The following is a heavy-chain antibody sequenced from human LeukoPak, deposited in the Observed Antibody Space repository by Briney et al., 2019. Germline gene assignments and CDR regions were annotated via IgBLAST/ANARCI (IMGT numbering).Heavy chain of an antibody. CDR3: AGGQMFTSGGFDD. V-gene: IGHV3-21*06. CDR1: RFTFSTYS. Sequence: GGSLTLSCAASRFTFSTYSMNWVRQAPGKGLEWVSSIATSSDYIYYAGSLKGRFTISRDNAKNSLYLHMNSLRPDDTAVYYCAGGQMFTSGGFDDWGQGTLVTVSS. J-gene: IGHJ4*02. CDR2: IATSSDYI. D-gene: IGHD6-19*01.